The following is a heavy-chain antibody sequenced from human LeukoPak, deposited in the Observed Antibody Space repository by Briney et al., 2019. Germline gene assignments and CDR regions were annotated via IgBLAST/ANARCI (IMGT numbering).Heavy chain of an antibody. Sequence: SETLSLTCTVSGGSISSHYWSWIRQPPGKGLEWIGYIYYSGSTNYNPSLKSRVTISVDTSKNQFSLKLSSVTAADTAVYYRARARFLEWLFEYYYYYYMDVWGKGTTVTVSS. D-gene: IGHD3-3*01. J-gene: IGHJ6*03. CDR2: IYYSGST. CDR3: ARARFLEWLFEYYYYYYMDV. CDR1: GGSISSHY. V-gene: IGHV4-59*11.